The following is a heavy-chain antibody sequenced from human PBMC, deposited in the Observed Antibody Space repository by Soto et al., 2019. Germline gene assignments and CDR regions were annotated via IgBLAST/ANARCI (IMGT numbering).Heavy chain of an antibody. CDR2: ISHDGTAK. Sequence: QVHLVESGGGVVQPGRSLRLSCAASGFTVNNFGMHWVRQAPGKGPEWVARISHDGTAKYYADSVKGRFTISRDNSKNTLYLQMNNLRTEDTAVYYCAKDVFSGGWYNYFDPRGQGTLVTVSS. CDR1: GFTVNNFG. V-gene: IGHV3-30*18. J-gene: IGHJ5*02. D-gene: IGHD2-15*01. CDR3: AKDVFSGGWYNYFDP.